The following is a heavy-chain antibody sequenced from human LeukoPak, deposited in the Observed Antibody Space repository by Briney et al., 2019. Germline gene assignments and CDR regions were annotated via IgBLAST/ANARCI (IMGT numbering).Heavy chain of an antibody. D-gene: IGHD3-10*01. CDR2: ISGSGGST. CDR1: GFTFSSYA. V-gene: IGHV3-23*01. J-gene: IGHJ4*02. CDR3: AKDLSLVRFGEFEYYFGY. Sequence: GGSLRLPCAASGFTFSSYAMSWVRQAPGKGLEWVSAISGSGGSTYYADSVKGRFTISRDNSKNTLYLQMNSLRAEDTAVYYCAKDLSLVRFGEFEYYFGYWGQGTLVTVSS.